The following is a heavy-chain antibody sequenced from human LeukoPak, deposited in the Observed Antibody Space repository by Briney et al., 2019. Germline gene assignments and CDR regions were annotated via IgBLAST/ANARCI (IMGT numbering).Heavy chain of an antibody. CDR3: ARPVNYCSGVSCYIA. D-gene: IGHD2-15*01. Sequence: GASLKFCCKGSGSIFTNYLIGWVRPMPGEGLEWMGIIYTAGSDNRYSPSFQGQVTISDDKAISTAYLEWSSLKASDTAMYYCARPVNYCSGVSCYIAWGQGTLVTVSS. CDR1: GSIFTNYL. V-gene: IGHV5-51*01. CDR2: IYTAGSDN. J-gene: IGHJ5*02.